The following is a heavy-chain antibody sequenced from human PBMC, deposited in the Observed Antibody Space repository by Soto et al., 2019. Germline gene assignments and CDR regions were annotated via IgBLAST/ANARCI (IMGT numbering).Heavy chain of an antibody. CDR2: IYYSGST. CDR3: ARVIRGYYGSGSYYYGMDV. V-gene: IGHV4-59*01. D-gene: IGHD3-10*01. J-gene: IGHJ6*02. CDR1: GGSISSYY. Sequence: PSETLSLTCTVSGGSISSYYWSWIRQPPGKGLEWIGYIYYSGSTNYNPSLKSRVTISVDTSKNQFSLKLSSVTAADTAVYYCARVIRGYYGSGSYYYGMDVWGQGTTVTVSS.